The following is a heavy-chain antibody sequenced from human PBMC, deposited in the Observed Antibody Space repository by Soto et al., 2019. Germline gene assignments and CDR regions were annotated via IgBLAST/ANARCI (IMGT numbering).Heavy chain of an antibody. V-gene: IGHV1-8*01. Sequence: GPSVKGSRKGSGYTFTGYDSNRVRQATGQGLEWMGWMNPNSGNTGYAQKFQGRVTMTRNTSISTAYMELSSLRSEDTAVYYCAREEEAYMDVWGKGTTVTVSS. CDR2: MNPNSGNT. CDR3: AREEEAYMDV. J-gene: IGHJ6*03. CDR1: GYTFTGYD.